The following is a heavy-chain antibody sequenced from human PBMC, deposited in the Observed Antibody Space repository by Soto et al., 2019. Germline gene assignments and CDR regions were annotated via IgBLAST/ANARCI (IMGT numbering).Heavy chain of an antibody. J-gene: IGHJ3*02. V-gene: IGHV3-23*01. CDR1: GFSFSIYA. D-gene: IGHD3-10*01. CDR2: FSGSGDGS. CDR3: AKPYYYGSGTGPDAFDI. Sequence: EVQLLESGGGLVQPGGSLRLSCAASGFSFSIYAMTWVRQAPGKGLEWVSTFSGSGDGSYYADSVKGRFTISRDNSKNTLYLQMNSLRAEDTALYYCAKPYYYGSGTGPDAFDIWGLGTMVTVS.